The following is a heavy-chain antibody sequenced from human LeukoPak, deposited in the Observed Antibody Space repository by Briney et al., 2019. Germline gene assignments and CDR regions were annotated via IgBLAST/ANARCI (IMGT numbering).Heavy chain of an antibody. V-gene: IGHV4-59*05. J-gene: IGHJ4*02. CDR1: GFTFSNHW. CDR3: AKSGGYGLIDY. D-gene: IGHD1-26*01. Sequence: PGGSLRLSCAASGFTFSNHWMHWVRQAPGKGVEWVGSIYYSGSTYYNASLQSRVTISIDTSKNQFSLRLNSVTAADTAMYYCAKSGGYGLIDYWGQGTRVTVSS. CDR2: IYYSGST.